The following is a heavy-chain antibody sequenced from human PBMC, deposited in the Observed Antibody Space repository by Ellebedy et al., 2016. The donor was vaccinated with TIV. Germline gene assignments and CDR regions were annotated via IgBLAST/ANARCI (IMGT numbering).Heavy chain of an antibody. V-gene: IGHV4-39*01. D-gene: IGHD3-16*02. CDR1: GGSISSSSYY. CDR3: ARLQGYDYVWGSYRSHFDY. J-gene: IGHJ4*02. Sequence: SETLSLTCTVSGGSISSSSYYWGWIRQPPGKGLEWIGGIYYSGSTSYCPSLKSRVTISVDTSKNQFSLKLSSVTAADTAVYFCARLQGYDYVWGSYRSHFDYWGQGSLVTVSS. CDR2: IYYSGST.